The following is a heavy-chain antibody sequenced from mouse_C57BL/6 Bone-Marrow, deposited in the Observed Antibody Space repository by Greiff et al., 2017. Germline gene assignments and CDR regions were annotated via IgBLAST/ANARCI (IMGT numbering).Heavy chain of an antibody. V-gene: IGHV5-16*01. CDR1: GFTFSDYY. J-gene: IGHJ4*01. D-gene: IGHD1-1*01. CDR3: ARESLRYGYYAMDY. CDR2: INYDGSST. Sequence: EVMLVESEGGLVQPGSSMKLSCTASGFTFSDYYMAWVRQVPEKGLEWVANINYDGSSTYYLDSLKSRFIISRDNAKNILYLQMSSLKSEDTATYYCARESLRYGYYAMDYWGQGTSVTVSS.